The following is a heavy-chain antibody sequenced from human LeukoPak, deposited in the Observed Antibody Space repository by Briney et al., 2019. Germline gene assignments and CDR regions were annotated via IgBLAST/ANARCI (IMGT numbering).Heavy chain of an antibody. CDR3: ARDAANGYDYYGMDD. J-gene: IGHJ6*02. D-gene: IGHD6-25*01. CDR1: GFTFSSYE. V-gene: IGHV3-48*03. CDR2: ISSSGSTI. Sequence: PGGSLRLSCAASGFTFSSYEMNWVRQAPGKGLEWVSYISSSGSTIYYADSVKGRFTISRDNAKNSLYLQMNSLRAEDTAVYYCARDAANGYDYYGMDDWGQGTTVTVYS.